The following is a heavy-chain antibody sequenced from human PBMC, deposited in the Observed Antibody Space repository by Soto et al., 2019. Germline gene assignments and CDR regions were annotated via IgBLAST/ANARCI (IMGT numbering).Heavy chain of an antibody. Sequence: EVQLVESGGGLVQPGGSLRLSGAAAGFTFSSYEIHWVRQAPGKGLEWLSYISSSGTTIFYADSVKGRFTTSRDNAKKALYLQMDSLSVEDTATYHCARVFLDTAPRGDMDVCGQGTTFTVS. CDR3: ARVFLDTAPRGDMDV. CDR2: ISSSGTTI. D-gene: IGHD5-18*01. CDR1: GFTFSSYE. J-gene: IGHJ6*02. V-gene: IGHV3-48*03.